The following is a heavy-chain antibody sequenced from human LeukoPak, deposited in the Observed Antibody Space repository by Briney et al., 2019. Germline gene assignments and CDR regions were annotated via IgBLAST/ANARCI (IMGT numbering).Heavy chain of an antibody. Sequence: GGSLRLSCAASGFTFDDYAMHWVRQAPGKGLEWVSGISWNSGSIGYADSVKGRFTISRDNAKNSLYLQMSSLRAEDTALYYCAKAYSSSWYGYFQHWGQGTLVTVSS. J-gene: IGHJ1*01. CDR1: GFTFDDYA. CDR2: ISWNSGSI. CDR3: AKAYSSSWYGYFQH. D-gene: IGHD6-13*01. V-gene: IGHV3-9*01.